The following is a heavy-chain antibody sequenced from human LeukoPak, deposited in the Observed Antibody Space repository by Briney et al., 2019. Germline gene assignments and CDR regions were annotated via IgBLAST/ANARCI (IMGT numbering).Heavy chain of an antibody. V-gene: IGHV4-59*01. D-gene: IGHD3-10*01. Sequence: SETLSLTCTVSGGSISSYYWSWIRQPPGKGLEWIGYIYYSGSTNYNPPLKSRVTISVDTSKNQFSLKLSSVTAADTAVYYCARASYYYGSGVWDYYYYYGMDVWGKGTTVTVSS. CDR3: ARASYYYGSGVWDYYYYYGMDV. CDR1: GGSISSYY. J-gene: IGHJ6*04. CDR2: IYYSGST.